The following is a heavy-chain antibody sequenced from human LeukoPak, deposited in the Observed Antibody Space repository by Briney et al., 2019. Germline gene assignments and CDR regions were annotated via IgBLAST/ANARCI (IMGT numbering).Heavy chain of an antibody. V-gene: IGHV4-59*12. J-gene: IGHJ5*02. D-gene: IGHD5-18*01. CDR2: IYYSGST. CDR1: GGSISSYY. CDR3: ARGGYSYGPTNWFDP. Sequence: PSETLSLTCTVSGGSISSYYWSWIRQPPGKGLEWIGYIYYSGSTNYNPSLKSRVTISVDTSKNQFSLKLSSVTAADTAVYYCARGGYSYGPTNWFDPWGQGTLVTVSS.